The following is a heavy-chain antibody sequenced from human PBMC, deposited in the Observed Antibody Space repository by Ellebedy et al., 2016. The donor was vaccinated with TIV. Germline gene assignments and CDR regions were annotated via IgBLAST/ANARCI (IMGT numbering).Heavy chain of an antibody. Sequence: GESLKISCAASGFTFSSYAMSWVRQAPGKGLEWVSAISGSGGSTYYADSVKGRFTISRDNSKNTLYLQMNSLRAEDTAVYYCAKDLVAVAGPLGYWGQGTLVTVSS. D-gene: IGHD6-19*01. CDR1: GFTFSSYA. CDR2: ISGSGGST. CDR3: AKDLVAVAGPLGY. J-gene: IGHJ4*02. V-gene: IGHV3-23*01.